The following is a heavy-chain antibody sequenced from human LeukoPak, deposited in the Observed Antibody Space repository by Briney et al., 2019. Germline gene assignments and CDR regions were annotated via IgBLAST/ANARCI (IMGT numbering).Heavy chain of an antibody. CDR1: GFTFTSSA. CDR3: AADGERDYFDY. Sequence: ASVKVSCKASGFTFTSSAVQWVRQARGQRLEWIGWIVVGSGNTNCAQKFQERVTITRDMSTSTAYMELSSLRSEDTAVYYCAADGERDYFDYWGQGTLVTVSS. CDR2: IVVGSGNT. V-gene: IGHV1-58*01. J-gene: IGHJ4*02. D-gene: IGHD3-10*01.